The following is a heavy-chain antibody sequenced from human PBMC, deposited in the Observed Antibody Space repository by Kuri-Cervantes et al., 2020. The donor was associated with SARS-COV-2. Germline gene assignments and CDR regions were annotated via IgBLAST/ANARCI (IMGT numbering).Heavy chain of an antibody. CDR2: INHSGST. D-gene: IGHD6-13*01. J-gene: IGHJ2*01. CDR1: GGSISSYYY. Sequence: SETLSLTCTVSGGSISSYYYWSWVRQPPGKGLEWIGEINHSGSTNYNPSLKSRVTISGDTSKNQFSLKLSSVTAADTAVYYCARAELGLGWFFDLWGRGTLVTVSS. CDR3: ARAELGLGWFFDL. V-gene: IGHV4-34*01.